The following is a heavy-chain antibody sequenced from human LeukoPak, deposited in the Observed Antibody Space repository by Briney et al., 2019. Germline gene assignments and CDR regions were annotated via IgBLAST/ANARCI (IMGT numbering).Heavy chain of an antibody. J-gene: IGHJ6*02. D-gene: IGHD5-24*01. Sequence: GGSLRLSCAASGFTVSSNYMSWVRQAPGKGLEWVSAISGSGGSTYYADSVKGRFTISRDNSKNTLYLQMNSLRAEDTAVYYCAKAHMATMRAQPYYYYGMDVWGQGTTVTVSS. CDR1: GFTVSSNY. CDR2: ISGSGGST. V-gene: IGHV3-23*01. CDR3: AKAHMATMRAQPYYYYGMDV.